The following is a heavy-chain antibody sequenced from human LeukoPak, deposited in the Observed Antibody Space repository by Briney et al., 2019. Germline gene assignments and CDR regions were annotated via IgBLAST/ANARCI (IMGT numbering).Heavy chain of an antibody. J-gene: IGHJ4*02. CDR1: GFTFDDHG. V-gene: IGHV3-20*04. CDR3: ARDSHYYDSSGYYAY. D-gene: IGHD3-22*01. CDR2: IKWDGGRT. Sequence: GGSLRLSCAASGFTFDDHGMSWVRQAPGKGLEWVSGIKWDGGRTGYADSVKGRFTISRDNAKNSLYLQMNSLRAEDTAVYYCARDSHYYDSSGYYAYWGQGTLVTVSS.